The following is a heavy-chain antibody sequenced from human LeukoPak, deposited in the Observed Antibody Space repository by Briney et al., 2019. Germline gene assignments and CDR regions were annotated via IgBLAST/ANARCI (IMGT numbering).Heavy chain of an antibody. Sequence: GGSLRLSCAASGFTFSSYAMHWVRQAPGKGLEWVTVISYDGSHKYYADSVKGRFTISRDNSKNTLYLQMTSLRPEDTAVYYCARQIASTWLYDLWGQGPRSPSPQ. J-gene: IGHJ5*02. CDR1: GFTFSSYA. V-gene: IGHV3-30*04. CDR3: ARQIASTWLYDL. CDR2: ISYDGSHK. D-gene: IGHD6-13*01.